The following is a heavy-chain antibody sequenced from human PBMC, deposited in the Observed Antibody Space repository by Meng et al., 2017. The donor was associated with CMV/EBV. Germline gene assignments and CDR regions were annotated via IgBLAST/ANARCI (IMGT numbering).Heavy chain of an antibody. Sequence: GESLKISCAASWFTFSHSTMHWVLQASGTGLEWGGHMRNKANNYATAYAASVKGRFTISRDDSSSTTYLQLSSVKADDTAVYYCVAPSCSSTNCYAADFWGQGTLVTVSS. CDR1: WFTFSHST. CDR2: MRNKANNYAT. CDR3: VAPSCSSTNCYAADF. D-gene: IGHD2-2*01. V-gene: IGHV3-73*01. J-gene: IGHJ4*02.